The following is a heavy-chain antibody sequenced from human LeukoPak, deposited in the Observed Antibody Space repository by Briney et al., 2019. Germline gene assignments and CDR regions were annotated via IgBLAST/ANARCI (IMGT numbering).Heavy chain of an antibody. J-gene: IGHJ6*03. D-gene: IGHD6-13*01. V-gene: IGHV4-39*07. Sequence: SETLSLTCTVSGGSISSSSYYWGWIRQPPGKGLEWIGSIYYSGSTYYNPSLKSRVTISVDTSKNQFSLKLSSVTAADTAVYYCARDSSRDYYYYYMDVWRKGTTVTVSS. CDR2: IYYSGST. CDR3: ARDSSRDYYYYYMDV. CDR1: GGSISSSSYY.